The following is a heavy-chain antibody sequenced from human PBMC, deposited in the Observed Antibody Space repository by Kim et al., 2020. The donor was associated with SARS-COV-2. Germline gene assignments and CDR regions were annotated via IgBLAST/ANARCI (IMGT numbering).Heavy chain of an antibody. J-gene: IGHJ4*02. Sequence: GGSLRLSCAASGFTVSSNYMSWVRQAPGKGLEWVSVIYSGGSTYYADSVNGRFTISRDNSKNTLYLQMNSLRAEDTAVYYCARGWDYYDSSGYLDYWGQGTLVTVSS. D-gene: IGHD3-22*01. CDR3: ARGWDYYDSSGYLDY. CDR2: IYSGGST. CDR1: GFTVSSNY. V-gene: IGHV3-53*01.